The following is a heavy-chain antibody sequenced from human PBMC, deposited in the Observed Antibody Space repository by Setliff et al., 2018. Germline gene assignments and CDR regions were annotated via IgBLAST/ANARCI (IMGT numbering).Heavy chain of an antibody. CDR1: GYSISSGYY. D-gene: IGHD7-27*01. V-gene: IGHV4-61*01. J-gene: IGHJ3*02. CDR3: ARVTGDRASDI. Sequence: SETLSLTCTVSGYSISSGYYWGWIRQAPGKGLEWIGYIYDNANINYNPSLKSRLSISVDTSKRQFFLTLSSVTPADTAVYYCARVTGDRASDIWGQGTMVTVSS. CDR2: IYDNANI.